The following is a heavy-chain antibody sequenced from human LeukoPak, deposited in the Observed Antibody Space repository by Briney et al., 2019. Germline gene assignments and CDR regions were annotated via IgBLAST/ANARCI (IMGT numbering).Heavy chain of an antibody. J-gene: IGHJ4*02. Sequence: SETLSLTCTVSGGSINSGRYYWTWIRQPPGKGLEWIAYVHYSVNTYYNPSLKSRITISVDTSKNQFSLKLSSVTAADAAVYYCARTIGYCSGGSCREFDYWGQGTLVTVSS. CDR1: GGSINSGRYY. D-gene: IGHD2-15*01. V-gene: IGHV4-31*03. CDR3: ARTIGYCSGGSCREFDY. CDR2: VHYSVNT.